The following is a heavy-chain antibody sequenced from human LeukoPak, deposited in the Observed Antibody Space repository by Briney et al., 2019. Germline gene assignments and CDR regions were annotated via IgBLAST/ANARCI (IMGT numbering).Heavy chain of an antibody. Sequence: PGGSLRLSCAASGFTFSSYSMNWVRQAPGKGLEWVSSISSSSTYIHYADSVKGRFTISRDNAKKSLYLQMNSLRAEDTAVYYCAELGITMIGGVWGKGTTVTISS. D-gene: IGHD3-10*02. CDR1: GFTFSSYS. V-gene: IGHV3-21*01. J-gene: IGHJ6*04. CDR2: ISSSSTYI. CDR3: AELGITMIGGV.